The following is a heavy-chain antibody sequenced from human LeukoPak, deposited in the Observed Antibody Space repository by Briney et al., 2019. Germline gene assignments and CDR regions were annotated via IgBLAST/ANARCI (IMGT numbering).Heavy chain of an antibody. CDR2: IIPIFGTA. Sequence: ASVKVSCKASGGTFSSYAISWVRQAPGQGLEWMGRIIPIFGTANYAQKFQGRVTITADESTSTAYMELSSLRSEDTAVYYCARSGISYSSSWYRYYYGMDVWGKGTTVTVSS. D-gene: IGHD6-13*01. V-gene: IGHV1-69*13. CDR3: ARSGISYSSSWYRYYYGMDV. CDR1: GGTFSSYA. J-gene: IGHJ6*04.